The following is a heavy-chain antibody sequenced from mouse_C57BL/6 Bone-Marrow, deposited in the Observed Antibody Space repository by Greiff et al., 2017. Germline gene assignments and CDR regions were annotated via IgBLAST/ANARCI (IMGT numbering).Heavy chain of an antibody. CDR1: GFTFSNYW. J-gene: IGHJ3*01. CDR3: TGIVVTTWAD. V-gene: IGHV6-3*01. D-gene: IGHD2-13*01. CDR2: IRLQSDNYAT. Sequence: GGGLVQPGGSMKFSCVAAGFTFSNYWMNWVRQSPEKGLEWVAQIRLQSDNYATHYAESVKGRFTISSDESKSSVYLQVNNLRAEGTGILYGTGIVVTTWADRVQGTLVTVAA.